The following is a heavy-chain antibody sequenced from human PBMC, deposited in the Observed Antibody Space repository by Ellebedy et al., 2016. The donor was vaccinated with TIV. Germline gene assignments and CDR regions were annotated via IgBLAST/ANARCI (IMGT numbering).Heavy chain of an antibody. J-gene: IGHJ6*02. CDR3: ARGRGRLQYYYYYGMDV. V-gene: IGHV1-24*01. D-gene: IGHD4-11*01. Sequence: AASVKVSCKVSGYTFTELSIHWVRQAPGKGLEWMGGFDPESGETIYAQKFKGRVNMTEDTSTDTAYMEVSSLTSEDTAVYYCARGRGRLQYYYYYGMDVWGQGTTVSVSS. CDR1: GYTFTELS. CDR2: FDPESGET.